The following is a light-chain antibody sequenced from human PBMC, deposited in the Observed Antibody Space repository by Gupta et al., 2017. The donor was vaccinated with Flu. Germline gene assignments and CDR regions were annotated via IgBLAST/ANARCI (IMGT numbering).Light chain of an antibody. V-gene: IGLV1-44*01. J-gene: IGLJ2*01. CDR3: TEWDDSISIVL. CDR1: YSNIESNA. Sequence: QSVLIQPPSASGTPGQRVIISCSGGYSNIESNAVNWYQHLPGTAPKLLIVSSNQRPSGVPARFFCYTSGTYASPVISGLQSEDAADDYCTEWDDSISIVLFGGGTKITVL. CDR2: SSN.